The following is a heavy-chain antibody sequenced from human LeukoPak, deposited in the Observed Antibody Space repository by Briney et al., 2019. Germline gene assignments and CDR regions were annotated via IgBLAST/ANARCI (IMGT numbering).Heavy chain of an antibody. Sequence: ASVKVSCTASGYTFRNYVLNWVRQAPGQGLEWMGWINTNSGGTTYSQKFQGRITMTRDPSITTACMELSSLRSDDTAVYYCARDYSTSSWDNWGQGTLVTVSS. J-gene: IGHJ4*02. D-gene: IGHD6-13*01. CDR2: INTNSGGT. CDR1: GYTFRNYV. V-gene: IGHV1-2*02. CDR3: ARDYSTSSWDN.